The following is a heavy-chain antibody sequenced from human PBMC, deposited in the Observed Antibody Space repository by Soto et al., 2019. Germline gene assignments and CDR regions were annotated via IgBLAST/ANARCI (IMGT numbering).Heavy chain of an antibody. CDR1: GGTFSSYA. CDR2: IIPIFGTA. J-gene: IGHJ5*02. Sequence: QVQLVQSGAEVKKPGSSVKVSCKASGGTFSSYAISWVRQAPGQGLEWMGGIIPIFGTANYAQKFQGRVTITADESTSTAYMELSSLRSEETAVYYCARDAATIVVVPAATHWFDPWGQGTLVTVSS. V-gene: IGHV1-69*01. CDR3: ARDAATIVVVPAATHWFDP. D-gene: IGHD2-2*01.